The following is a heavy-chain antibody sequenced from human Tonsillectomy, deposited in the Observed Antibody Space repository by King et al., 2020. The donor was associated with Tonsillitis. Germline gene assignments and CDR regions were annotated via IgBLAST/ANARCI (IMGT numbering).Heavy chain of an antibody. V-gene: IGHV3-23*04. CDR1: GFTFSSYA. CDR3: AKVPAVLRFLEWSYYFDY. D-gene: IGHD3-3*01. CDR2: ISGSGGST. Sequence: VQLVESGGDLVQPGGSLRLSCAASGFTFSSYAMIWVRQAPGKGLEWVSSISGSGGSTNYAVSVKGRFTISRDNSKKTLYLQMNSLRAEDTAAYYCAKVPAVLRFLEWSYYFDYWGQGTLVTVSS. J-gene: IGHJ4*02.